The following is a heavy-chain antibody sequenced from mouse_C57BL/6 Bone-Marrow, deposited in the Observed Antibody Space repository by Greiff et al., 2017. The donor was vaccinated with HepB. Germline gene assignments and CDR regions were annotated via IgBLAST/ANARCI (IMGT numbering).Heavy chain of an antibody. D-gene: IGHD2-5*01. Sequence: EVQLVESGGELVKPGGSLKLSCAASGFTFSSYGMSWVRQTPDKRLEWVATISSGGSYTYYPDSVQGRFTISRDNAKNNLYLQMSSLKSEDTAMYYCGRHRIVTKSDWYFDVWGTGTTVTVSS. CDR1: GFTFSSYG. J-gene: IGHJ1*03. CDR3: GRHRIVTKSDWYFDV. V-gene: IGHV5-6*01. CDR2: ISSGGSYT.